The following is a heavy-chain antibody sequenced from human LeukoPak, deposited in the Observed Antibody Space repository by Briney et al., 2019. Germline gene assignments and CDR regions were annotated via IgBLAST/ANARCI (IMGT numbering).Heavy chain of an antibody. D-gene: IGHD6-13*01. CDR3: AKASSSWTFAYFDY. V-gene: IGHV3-23*01. CDR1: GFTFSSYA. CDR2: ISGSGGST. Sequence: PGGSLRLSCAASGFTFSSYAMSWVRQAPGEGLEWVSAISGSGGSTYYADSVKGRFTISRDNSKNTLYLQMNSLRAEDTALYYCAKASSSWTFAYFDYWGQGTLVTVSS. J-gene: IGHJ4*02.